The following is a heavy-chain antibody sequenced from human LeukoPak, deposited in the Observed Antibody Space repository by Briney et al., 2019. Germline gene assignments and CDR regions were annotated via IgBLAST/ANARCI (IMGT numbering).Heavy chain of an antibody. CDR3: ARAGSIRFDY. Sequence: GGSLRLSCAASGFTFSSYGMHWVRQAPGKGLEWVAFIRYDGSNKYYADSVKGRFTISRDDSKDTMYLQMNSLRAEDTAVYYCARAGSIRFDYWGQGTLVTVSS. CDR2: IRYDGSNK. J-gene: IGHJ4*02. CDR1: GFTFSSYG. D-gene: IGHD1-26*01. V-gene: IGHV3-30*02.